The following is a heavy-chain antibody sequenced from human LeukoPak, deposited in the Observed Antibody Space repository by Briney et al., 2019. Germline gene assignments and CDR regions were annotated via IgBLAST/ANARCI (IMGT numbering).Heavy chain of an antibody. CDR3: ARDKTVGWFDP. V-gene: IGHV1-8*01. Sequence: ASVKVSCKASGYTFTSYDINWVRQATGQGLEWMGWMNPNSGNTGYAQKFQGRVTMTRNTSISTAHMELRSLRSDDTAVYYCARDKTVGWFDPWGQGTLVTVSS. D-gene: IGHD4-23*01. CDR2: MNPNSGNT. CDR1: GYTFTSYD. J-gene: IGHJ5*02.